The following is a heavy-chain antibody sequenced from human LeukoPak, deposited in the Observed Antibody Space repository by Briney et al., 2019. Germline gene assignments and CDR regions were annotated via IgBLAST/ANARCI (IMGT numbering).Heavy chain of an antibody. J-gene: IGHJ4*02. V-gene: IGHV4-34*01. CDR3: ARGHGDYFDY. D-gene: IGHD4-17*01. CDR2: INHSGST. CDR1: GGSFSGYY. Sequence: SETLSLTXAVYGGSFSGYYWSWIRQPPGKGLEWIGEINHSGSTNYNPSLKSRVTISVDTSKNQFSLKLSSVTAADTAVYYCARGHGDYFDYWGQGTLVTVSS.